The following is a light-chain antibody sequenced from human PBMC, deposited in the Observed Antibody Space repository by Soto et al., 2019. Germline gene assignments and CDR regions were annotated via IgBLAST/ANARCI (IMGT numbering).Light chain of an antibody. CDR3: QHYGTSAL. V-gene: IGKV3-20*01. CDR2: GAS. Sequence: EIVLTQSPGTLSLSPGERATLSCRASQSVSSSYLAWYQQKPGQAPRLLIYGASNRATGIPDRFSVSASGTDFTLTISRLEPAAFAVYYCQHYGTSALFGPGTKVDIK. CDR1: QSVSSSY. J-gene: IGKJ3*01.